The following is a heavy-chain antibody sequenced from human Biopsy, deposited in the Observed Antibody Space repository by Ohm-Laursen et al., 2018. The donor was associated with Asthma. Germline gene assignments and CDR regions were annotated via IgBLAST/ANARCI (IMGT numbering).Heavy chain of an antibody. CDR3: ARDFSGAIMIGGGREHYFDF. CDR1: GFRFSKFV. V-gene: IGHV3-30*03. D-gene: IGHD3-16*01. CDR2: ISKDASTK. Sequence: SLRLSCAATGFRFSKFVIHWVRQAPGKALDWVGVISKDASTKDYADSVKGRFTMARDNSKNTLHLQMNSLSPEDTAVYYCARDFSGAIMIGGGREHYFDFWGQGTLVTVSS. J-gene: IGHJ4*02.